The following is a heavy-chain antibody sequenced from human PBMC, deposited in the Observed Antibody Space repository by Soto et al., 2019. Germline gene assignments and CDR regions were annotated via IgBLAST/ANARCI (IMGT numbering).Heavy chain of an antibody. CDR3: ARQDYNYAYFDF. Sequence: GESLKISCKGSGYSFTNYWIGWVRQMPGKGLEWMGIIYPGDSDTRYSPSFQGQGIISVDQSISTAYLQWSSLQASDTAMYYCARQDYNYAYFDFWGQGTLVTVSS. D-gene: IGHD5-18*01. V-gene: IGHV5-51*01. CDR1: GYSFTNYW. J-gene: IGHJ4*02. CDR2: IYPGDSDT.